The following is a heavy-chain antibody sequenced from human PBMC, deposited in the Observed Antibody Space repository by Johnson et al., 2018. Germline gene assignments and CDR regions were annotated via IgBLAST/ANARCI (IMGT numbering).Heavy chain of an antibody. J-gene: IGHJ3*02. D-gene: IGHD4-17*01. CDR3: TTERHDYGDFTVGNDAFDI. V-gene: IGHV3-49*03. Sequence: EVQLVESGGGLVQPGRSLRLSCTASGFTFGDYAMSWFRQAPGKGLEWVGFIRSKTDGGTTDYAAPGKGRFTISRDDSKNKLYLKMNSRKTEDTAVYYCTTERHDYGDFTVGNDAFDIWGQGTMVTVSS. CDR1: GFTFGDYA. CDR2: IRSKTDGGTT.